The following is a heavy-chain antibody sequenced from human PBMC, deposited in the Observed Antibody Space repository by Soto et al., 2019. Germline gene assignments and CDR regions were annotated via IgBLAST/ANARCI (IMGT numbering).Heavy chain of an antibody. Sequence: PGESLKISCKGSGYSFSSYWIGWVRQMPGKGLEWMGITHPGDSDTRYSPPFQGQVTISADKSITTAYLQWSSLKASDTAMYYCARARTFGPTNFDCWGQGTLVTSPQ. CDR1: GYSFSSYW. V-gene: IGHV5-51*01. J-gene: IGHJ4*02. CDR2: THPGDSDT. CDR3: ARARTFGPTNFDC. D-gene: IGHD3-16*01.